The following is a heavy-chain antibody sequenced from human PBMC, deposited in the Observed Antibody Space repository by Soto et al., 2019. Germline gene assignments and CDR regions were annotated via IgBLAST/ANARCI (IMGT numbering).Heavy chain of an antibody. V-gene: IGHV4-31*03. D-gene: IGHD3-3*01. Sequence: PSETLSLTCTVSGGSISSGGYYWSWIRQHPGKGLEWIGYIYYSGSTYYNPSLKSRVTISVDTSKNQFSLKLSSVTAADTAVYCCARTRASGVTFLEWLGVFDYWGQGTLVTVSS. CDR3: ARTRASGVTFLEWLGVFDY. CDR2: IYYSGST. CDR1: GGSISSGGYY. J-gene: IGHJ4*02.